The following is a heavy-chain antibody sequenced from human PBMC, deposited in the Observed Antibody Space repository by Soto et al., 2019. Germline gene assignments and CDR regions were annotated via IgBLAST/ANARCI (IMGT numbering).Heavy chain of an antibody. CDR1: GGSFSGYY. J-gene: IGHJ2*01. V-gene: IGHV4-34*01. Sequence: QVQLQQWGAGLLKPSETLSLTCAVYGGSFSGYYWSWISQPPGKGLEWIGEINHSGSPNYNPSLKMRGTISVDTSKNRFSRKLGDVTSADTAVYYCARGGGRAYFDLWGRGTLVTVSS. D-gene: IGHD2-15*01. CDR2: INHSGSP. CDR3: ARGGGRAYFDL.